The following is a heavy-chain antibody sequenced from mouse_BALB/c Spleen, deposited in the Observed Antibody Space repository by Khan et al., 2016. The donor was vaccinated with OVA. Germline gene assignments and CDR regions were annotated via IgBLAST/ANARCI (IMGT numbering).Heavy chain of an antibody. CDR2: MIYSGNT. Sequence: EVQLQESGPSLVKPSQTLSLTCSVTGDSITSGYWSWIRNFPGNKLEYMGYMIYSGNTYYNHSLKSRISITRPTSKNQYYLQLNSVTTEDTATYYCARSTYRYAFAYWGQGTLVTVSA. CDR1: GDSITSGY. V-gene: IGHV3-8*02. D-gene: IGHD2-14*01. J-gene: IGHJ3*01. CDR3: ARSTYRYAFAY.